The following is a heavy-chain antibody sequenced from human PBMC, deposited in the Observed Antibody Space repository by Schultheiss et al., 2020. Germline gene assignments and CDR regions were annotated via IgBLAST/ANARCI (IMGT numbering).Heavy chain of an antibody. Sequence: SVKVSCKASGGTFSSYAISWVRQAPGQGLEWMGGIIPIFGTANYAQKFQGRVTITADESTSTAYMELSSLRSEDTAVYYCAISGYYGSGAEGWFDPWGQGTRVTGYS. V-gene: IGHV1-69*13. CDR1: GGTFSSYA. J-gene: IGHJ5*02. CDR2: IIPIFGTA. D-gene: IGHD3-10*01. CDR3: AISGYYGSGAEGWFDP.